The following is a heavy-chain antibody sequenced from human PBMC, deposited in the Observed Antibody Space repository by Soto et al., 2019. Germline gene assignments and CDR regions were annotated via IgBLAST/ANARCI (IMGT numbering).Heavy chain of an antibody. V-gene: IGHV4-31*03. CDR1: GGSISSGGYY. D-gene: IGHD5-12*01. Sequence: QVQLQESGPGLVKPSQTLSLTCTVSGGSISSGGYYWSWIRQHPGKGLEWIGYIYYSGSTYYNPSLKSRVTISVETSKNQFFLKLSSVTAADTAVYYCAREEGGGYDHRWFDPWGQGTLVTVSS. CDR3: AREEGGGYDHRWFDP. J-gene: IGHJ5*02. CDR2: IYYSGST.